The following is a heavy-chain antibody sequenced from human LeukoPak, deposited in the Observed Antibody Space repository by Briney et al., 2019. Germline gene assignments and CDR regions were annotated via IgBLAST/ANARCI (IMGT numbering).Heavy chain of an antibody. CDR3: ARDNSVGDVAWWFDP. J-gene: IGHJ5*02. D-gene: IGHD1-26*01. Sequence: GASVKVSCKGSGYTFTSYGISWVRQAPGQGLEWMGWISPYNANTRYAQKVQGRVSMTTDTSTNTAYMELSSLRSEDTAVYYCARDNSVGDVAWWFDPWGQGTLVTVSS. V-gene: IGHV1-18*01. CDR1: GYTFTSYG. CDR2: ISPYNANT.